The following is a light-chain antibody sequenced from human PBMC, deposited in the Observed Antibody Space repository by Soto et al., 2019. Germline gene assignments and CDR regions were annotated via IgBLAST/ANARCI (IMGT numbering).Light chain of an antibody. CDR2: DAS. J-gene: IGKJ1*01. Sequence: DIQMTRSPPTLSASVGNRVTIPCRASQSVSRWLAWYQQKPGKAPKLLIYDASSLESGVPSRFSGSGSGTEFTLTINSLQPGDSATYYCQQYSALWTFGQGTNVEIK. V-gene: IGKV1-5*01. CDR3: QQYSALWT. CDR1: QSVSRW.